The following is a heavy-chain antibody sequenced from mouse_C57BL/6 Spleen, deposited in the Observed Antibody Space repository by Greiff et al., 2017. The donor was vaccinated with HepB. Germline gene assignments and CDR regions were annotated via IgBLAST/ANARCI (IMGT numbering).Heavy chain of an antibody. D-gene: IGHD2-9*01. CDR3: ARSYYGYDGGSAMDY. V-gene: IGHV1-47*01. Sequence: QVQLQQSGAELVKPGASVKMSCKASGYTFTTYPIEWMKQNHGKSLEWIGNFHPYNDDTKYNEKFNGKATFTVEKSSSTVYLELSRLTADYSAVYYCARSYYGYDGGSAMDYWGQGTSVTVSS. CDR1: GYTFTTYP. CDR2: FHPYNDDT. J-gene: IGHJ4*01.